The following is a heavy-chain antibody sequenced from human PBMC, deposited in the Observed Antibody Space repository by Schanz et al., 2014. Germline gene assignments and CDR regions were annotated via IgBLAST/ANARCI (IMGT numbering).Heavy chain of an antibody. CDR1: GFNFSNYD. D-gene: IGHD5-12*01. CDR2: IYYNGTNK. V-gene: IGHV3-30*18. CDR3: AKELNRRGGQTNFYYYYGMDV. Sequence: VQLVESGGALVQPGGSLRLSCAASGFNFSNYDIHWVRQAPGKGLEWVALIYYNGTNKYYADSVKGRFTISRDNSQNTRYRQMNTLRTEDTAVYYCAKELNRRGGQTNFYYYYGMDVCGQGTTVTVSS. J-gene: IGHJ6*02.